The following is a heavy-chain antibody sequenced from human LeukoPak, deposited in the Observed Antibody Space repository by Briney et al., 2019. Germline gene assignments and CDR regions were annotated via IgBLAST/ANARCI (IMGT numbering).Heavy chain of an antibody. V-gene: IGHV3-30*04. CDR3: ATLIHDYVWGSYRPPSGYFDY. D-gene: IGHD3-16*02. CDR1: GFTFSSYA. CDR2: ISYDGSNK. Sequence: PGGSLRLSCAASGFTFSSYAMHWVRQAPGKGLEWVAVISYDGSNKYYADSVKGRFTISRDNAKNSLYLQMNSLRAEDTAVYYCATLIHDYVWGSYRPPSGYFDYWGQGTLVTVSS. J-gene: IGHJ4*02.